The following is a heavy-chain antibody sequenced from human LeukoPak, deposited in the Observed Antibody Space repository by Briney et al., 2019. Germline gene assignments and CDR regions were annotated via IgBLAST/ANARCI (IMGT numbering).Heavy chain of an antibody. CDR1: GFTFRNYW. CDR2: INSDVSSI. J-gene: IGHJ4*02. V-gene: IGHV3-74*01. D-gene: IGHD4-17*01. Sequence: GGSLRLSCAASGFTFRNYWMPWVRQAPGKGLVWVSRINSDVSSIRYADSVKGRFTISRDNAKNTLYLEMNSLRVEDTAVYYCAREDGDYYFDYWGQGTLVTVSS. CDR3: AREDGDYYFDY.